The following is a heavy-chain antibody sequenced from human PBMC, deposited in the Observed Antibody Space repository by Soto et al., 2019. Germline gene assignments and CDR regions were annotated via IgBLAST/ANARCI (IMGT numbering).Heavy chain of an antibody. V-gene: IGHV1-3*01. CDR3: ARDILSSWSGWFDP. Sequence: ASVKVSCKASGYTFTSYAMHWLRQAPGQRLEWMGWINAGNGNTKYSQKFQGRVTITRDTSASTAYMELSSLRSEDTAVYYCARDILSSWSGWFDPWGQGTLVTISS. J-gene: IGHJ5*02. CDR1: GYTFTSYA. CDR2: INAGNGNT.